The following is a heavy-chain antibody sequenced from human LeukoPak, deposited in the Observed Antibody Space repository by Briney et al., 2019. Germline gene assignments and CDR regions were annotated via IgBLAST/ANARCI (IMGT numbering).Heavy chain of an antibody. D-gene: IGHD3-10*01. J-gene: IGHJ4*02. CDR1: GFTFSSYA. V-gene: IGHV3-23*01. CDR2: ISGSGGST. CDR3: AREDVNLVRGGVLDF. Sequence: GGSLRLSCAASGFTFSSYAMSWVRQAPGKGLEWVSAISGSGGSTYYADSVKGRFTISRDNAKNSVYLQMNSLRAEDTAIYYCAREDVNLVRGGVLDFWGQGTLVTVSS.